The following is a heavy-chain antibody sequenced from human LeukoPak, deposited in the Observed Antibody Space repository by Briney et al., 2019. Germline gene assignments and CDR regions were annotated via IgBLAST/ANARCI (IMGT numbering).Heavy chain of an antibody. V-gene: IGHV4-4*07. Sequence: SETLSLTCTVSGGSISSYYWSWIRQPAGKGLEWIGRIHTSGSTNYNPSLKSRVTMSVDTSKNQFSLKLSSVTAADTAVYYCAREVDNWNYAQLCWFDPWGQGTLVTVSS. CDR2: IHTSGST. D-gene: IGHD1-7*01. CDR1: GGSISSYY. J-gene: IGHJ5*02. CDR3: AREVDNWNYAQLCWFDP.